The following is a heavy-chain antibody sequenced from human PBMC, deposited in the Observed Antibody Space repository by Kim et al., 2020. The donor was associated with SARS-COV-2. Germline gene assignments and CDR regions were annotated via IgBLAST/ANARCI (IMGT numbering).Heavy chain of an antibody. Sequence: ASVKVSCKASGYTFTNHALNSVRQAPGQRLQWMGWVNPATGNTRTSQRFQGRVTISTDTSANTAYMEMSSLKSEDTAVYYWVRLPIDGGGVIYYLDY. D-gene: IGHD2-8*02. V-gene: IGHV1-3*01. CDR1: GYTFTNHA. J-gene: IGHJ4*01. CDR2: VNPATGNT. CDR3: VRLPIDGGGVIYYLDY.